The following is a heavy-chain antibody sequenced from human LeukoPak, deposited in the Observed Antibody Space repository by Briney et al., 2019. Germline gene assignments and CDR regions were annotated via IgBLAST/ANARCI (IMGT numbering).Heavy chain of an antibody. V-gene: IGHV3-74*01. CDR2: IKSDGKT. D-gene: IGHD3-22*01. CDR1: GFTFSRYW. Sequence: GGSLRLSCEASGFTFSRYWMHWARQAPGRGLVWVSRIKSDGKTNYADSVKGRFTISRDNAKNTVSLQMDSLRAEDTGVYYCARAPSEVGGYYPEYFRHWGQGTLVTVSS. CDR3: ARAPSEVGGYYPEYFRH. J-gene: IGHJ1*01.